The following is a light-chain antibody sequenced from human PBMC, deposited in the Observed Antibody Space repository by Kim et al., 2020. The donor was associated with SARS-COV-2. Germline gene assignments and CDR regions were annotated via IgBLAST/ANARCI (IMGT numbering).Light chain of an antibody. J-gene: IGKJ1*01. Sequence: DIQMTQSPSSLSASVGDRVTITCRASQGISNYLAWYQQKPGEVPHLLIYDASNVESGVPSRFSGSGSGTEFTLTISSLQPEDVASYYCQKYDSVPWTFGQGTKVDIK. CDR2: DAS. CDR3: QKYDSVPWT. V-gene: IGKV1-27*01. CDR1: QGISNY.